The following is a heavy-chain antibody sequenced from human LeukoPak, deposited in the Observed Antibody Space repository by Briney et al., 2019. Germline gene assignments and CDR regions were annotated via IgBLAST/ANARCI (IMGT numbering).Heavy chain of an antibody. CDR1: GFTFSSSV. D-gene: IGHD1-7*01. CDR2: VNSDGAHT. V-gene: IGHV3-23*01. CDR3: VKRSARGTHFFDY. J-gene: IGHJ4*02. Sequence: GGSLRLSCAASGFTFSSSVMSWVRQAPGKGLGWISSVNSDGAHTYYADSVKGRFTIARDNSKSTLYLQVNNLRAEDTAIYLCVKRSARGTHFFDYWGQGTLVTVSS.